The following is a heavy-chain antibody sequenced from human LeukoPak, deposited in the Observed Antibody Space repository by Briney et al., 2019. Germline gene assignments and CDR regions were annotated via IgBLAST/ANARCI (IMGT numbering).Heavy chain of an antibody. J-gene: IGHJ4*02. CDR2: ISSSGSTI. Sequence: GESLRLSCAASGFTFSSYSMNWVRQAPGKGLEWVSYISSSGSTIYYADSVKGRFTISRDNAKNSLYLQMNSLRAEDTAVYYCARGWEICDYWGQGTLVTVSS. CDR1: GFTFSSYS. CDR3: ARGWEICDY. V-gene: IGHV3-48*04. D-gene: IGHD1-26*01.